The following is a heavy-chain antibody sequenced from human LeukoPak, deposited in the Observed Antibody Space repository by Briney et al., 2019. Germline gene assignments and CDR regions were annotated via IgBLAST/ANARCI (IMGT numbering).Heavy chain of an antibody. D-gene: IGHD3-3*01. CDR1: GYTFTSYY. V-gene: IGHV1-46*01. CDR2: INPSGGST. Sequence: VASVTVSCTASGYTFTSYYMHWVRQAPGQGLEWMGIINPSGGSTSYAQKFQGRVTMTRDTSTSTVYMELSSLRSEDTAVYYCARDSSYDFWSGFSKFDPWGQGTLVTVSS. CDR3: ARDSSYDFWSGFSKFDP. J-gene: IGHJ5*02.